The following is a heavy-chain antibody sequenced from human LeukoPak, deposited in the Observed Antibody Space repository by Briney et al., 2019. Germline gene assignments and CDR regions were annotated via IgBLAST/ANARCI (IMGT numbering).Heavy chain of an antibody. CDR2: ISSSSGYT. D-gene: IGHD3-22*01. CDR1: GFTFSSYS. V-gene: IGHV3-21*05. CDR3: ARGGSSGFWVY. J-gene: IGHJ4*02. Sequence: PGGSLRLSCAASGFTFSSYSMSWIRQAPGKGLEWVSYISSSSGYTNYADSVKGRFTISRDNAKNSLYLQMNSLRVEDTAVYYCARGGSSGFWVYWGQGTLVTVSS.